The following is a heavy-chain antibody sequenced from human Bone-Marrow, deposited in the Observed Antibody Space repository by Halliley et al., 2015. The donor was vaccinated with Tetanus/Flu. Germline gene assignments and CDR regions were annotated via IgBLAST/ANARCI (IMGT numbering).Heavy chain of an antibody. Sequence: SLRLSCAVSGFTFSSSAIHWVRQAPGKGLEWVAVFSDDENFKHYADSVKGRFTISRDNSKNTLFLQMNSLRTGDTAVYYCARDSFNTVTTLGYFDYWGPGTLVTVSS. CDR1: GFTFSSSA. J-gene: IGHJ4*03. V-gene: IGHV3-30-3*01. D-gene: IGHD4-17*01. CDR3: ARDSFNTVTTLGYFDY. CDR2: FSDDENFK.